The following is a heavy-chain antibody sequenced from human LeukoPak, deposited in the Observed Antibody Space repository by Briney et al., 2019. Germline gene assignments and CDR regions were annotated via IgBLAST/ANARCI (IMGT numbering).Heavy chain of an antibody. V-gene: IGHV3-21*01. Sequence: PGGSLRLSCAASGFTFSSYSMTWVRQAPGKGLEWVSSISSSSSYIYYADSVKGRFTISRDNAKNSLYLQMNSLRAEDTAVYYCARGPLYDFWSGYYTNWFDPWGQGTLVTVSS. CDR1: GFTFSSYS. J-gene: IGHJ5*02. CDR2: ISSSSSYI. CDR3: ARGPLYDFWSGYYTNWFDP. D-gene: IGHD3-3*01.